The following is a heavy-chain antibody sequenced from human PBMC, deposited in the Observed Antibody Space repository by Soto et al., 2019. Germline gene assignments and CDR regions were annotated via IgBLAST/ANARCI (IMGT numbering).Heavy chain of an antibody. CDR2: ISSDGTNN. D-gene: IGHD1-26*01. CDR3: GRGFAGMLGAIWFDP. V-gene: IGHV3-30-3*01. Sequence: QVQLVESGGGVVQPGRSLRLSCAASGFTFTTYAMHWVRRAPGKGLEWVAVISSDGTNNYYVDSVKGRFTISRDNSKNTVHLQMNSLRTEDTAVYYCGRGFAGMLGAIWFDPWGQGALVTVSS. J-gene: IGHJ5*02. CDR1: GFTFTTYA.